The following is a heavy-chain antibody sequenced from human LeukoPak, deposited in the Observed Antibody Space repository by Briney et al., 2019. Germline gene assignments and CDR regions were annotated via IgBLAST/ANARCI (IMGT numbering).Heavy chain of an antibody. CDR1: GYTFTSYY. CDR2: INPSGGST. CDR3: ARDLLPNYDSSGNYSPFDY. Sequence: ASVKVSCTASGYTFTSYYMHWVRQAPGQGFEWMGIINPSGGSTSYAQKFQGRATMTRDTSTSTVYMELNSLRSEDTAVYYCARDLLPNYDSSGNYSPFDYWGQGTLVTVSS. V-gene: IGHV1-46*01. D-gene: IGHD3-22*01. J-gene: IGHJ4*02.